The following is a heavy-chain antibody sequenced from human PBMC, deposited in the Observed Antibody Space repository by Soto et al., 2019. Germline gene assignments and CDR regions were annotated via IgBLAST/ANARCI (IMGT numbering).Heavy chain of an antibody. CDR3: ARYCSSTSCYTPYYYGMDV. J-gene: IGHJ6*02. CDR2: IIPIFGTA. CDR1: GGTFSSYS. V-gene: IGHV1-69*13. D-gene: IGHD2-2*02. Sequence: SVKVSCKASGGTFSSYSISWVLQAPGQGLEWMGGIIPIFGTANYAQKFQGRVTITADESTSTAYMELSSLRSEDTAVYYCARYCSSTSCYTPYYYGMDVWGQGTTVTVSS.